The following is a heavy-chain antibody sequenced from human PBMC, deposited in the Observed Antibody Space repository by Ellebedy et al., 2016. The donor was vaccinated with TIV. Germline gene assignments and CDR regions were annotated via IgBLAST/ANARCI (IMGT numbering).Heavy chain of an antibody. CDR3: ARARASPDRVFDI. V-gene: IGHV1-2*02. Sequence: AASVKVSCKASGFTFTDYYLDWVRQAPEEGLEWMGWINPNTGGTTFAQKFQGRVAMTRDTSISTAYMELSRLTSDDTAVYYCARARASPDRVFDIWGQGTLVTVSS. J-gene: IGHJ3*02. D-gene: IGHD1-14*01. CDR1: GFTFTDYY. CDR2: INPNTGGT.